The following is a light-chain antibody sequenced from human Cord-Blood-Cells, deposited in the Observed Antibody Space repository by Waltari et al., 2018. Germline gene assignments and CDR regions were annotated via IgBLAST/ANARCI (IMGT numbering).Light chain of an antibody. J-gene: IGKJ2*01. V-gene: IGKV1-16*02. Sequence: IQMHQSPSSLSASVGDRVTITCRESPGISNYLAWFQQKPGKAPQSLIYAASSLQSGVPSKFSSSVSRTYFTLIIRSLQPEDVATYYCQQYNSYPYTFGQGTKLEIK. CDR1: PGISNY. CDR2: AAS. CDR3: QQYNSYPYT.